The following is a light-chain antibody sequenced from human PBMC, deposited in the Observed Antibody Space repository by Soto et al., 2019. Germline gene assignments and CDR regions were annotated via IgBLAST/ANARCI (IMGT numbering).Light chain of an antibody. CDR2: GAS. J-gene: IGKJ5*01. CDR1: QYIGST. CDR3: HQYNNWPRT. V-gene: IGKV3-15*01. Sequence: EIVLTQSPATLSVSPGDRATLSCRASQYIGSTIAWYQQKPGQAPSLLIYGASTRATGIPARFSGSGSGTEFTLTISSLQSEDFAVYFCHQYNNWPRTFGQGTRLEIK.